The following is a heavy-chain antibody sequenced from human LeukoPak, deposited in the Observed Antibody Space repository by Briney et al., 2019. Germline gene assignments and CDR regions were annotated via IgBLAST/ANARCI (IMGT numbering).Heavy chain of an antibody. V-gene: IGHV4-59*01. CDR3: ARVGNDYYDSSGVRWFDP. CDR2: IYYSGST. J-gene: IGHJ5*02. CDR1: GGSISSYY. Sequence: SETLSLTCTVSGGSISSYYWSWIRQPPGKGLEWIGYIYYSGSTNYNPSLKSRATISVDTSKNQFSLKLSSVTAADTAVYYCARVGNDYYDSSGVRWFDPWGQGTLVTVSS. D-gene: IGHD3-22*01.